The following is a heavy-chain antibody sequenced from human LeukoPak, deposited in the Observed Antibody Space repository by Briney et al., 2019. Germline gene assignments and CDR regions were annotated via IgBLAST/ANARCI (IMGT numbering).Heavy chain of an antibody. D-gene: IGHD4-23*01. CDR2: IRYDGSNK. V-gene: IGHV3-30*02. Sequence: PGGSLRLSCAASGFTFSNYDMHWVRQAPGKGLEWLAFIRYDGSNKYYTDSVKGRFTISRDNSKNTLYVQMNSLRAEDAAVYYCARGLRWCDYWGQGTLVTVSS. CDR3: ARGLRWCDY. CDR1: GFTFSNYD. J-gene: IGHJ4*02.